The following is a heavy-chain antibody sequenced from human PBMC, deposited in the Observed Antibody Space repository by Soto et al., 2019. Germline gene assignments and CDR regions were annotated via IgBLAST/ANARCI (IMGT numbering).Heavy chain of an antibody. J-gene: IGHJ4*02. CDR1: GFTFSSYN. CDR2: IGVSHSHI. Sequence: GGSLRLSCAASGFTFSSYNMNWVRQAPGKGLEWVSAIGVSHSHIYYADSVKGRFTISRDDAKNSLYLQMNSLRAEDTAVYYCATLWGYAFGTAHFDYWGPGSLVTVSS. CDR3: ATLWGYAFGTAHFDY. D-gene: IGHD3-10*01. V-gene: IGHV3-21*01.